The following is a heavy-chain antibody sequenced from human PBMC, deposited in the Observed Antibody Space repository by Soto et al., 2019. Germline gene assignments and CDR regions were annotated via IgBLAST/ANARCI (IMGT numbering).Heavy chain of an antibody. Sequence: GSSVKVSCKASGYTFTSYYMHWVRQAPGQGLEWMGIINPSGGSTSYAQKFQGRVTMTRDTSTSTVYMELSSLRSEDTAVYYCARARRWLRKIDYWGQGTLVTVSS. CDR3: ARARRWLRKIDY. V-gene: IGHV1-46*03. CDR1: GYTFTSYY. J-gene: IGHJ4*02. CDR2: INPSGGST. D-gene: IGHD5-12*01.